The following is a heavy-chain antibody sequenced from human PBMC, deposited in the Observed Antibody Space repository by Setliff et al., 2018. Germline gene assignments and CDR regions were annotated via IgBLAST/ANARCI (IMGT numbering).Heavy chain of an antibody. CDR2: INPNSGGT. Sequence: ASVKVSCKASGFTLSDYFIHWVRQAPGQGLEWMGWINPNSGGTNYAQRFQGRFTMTRDTSISTAYMELNRLTSDDAAMYYCARAGGTYCSNGVCHNWFDPWGQGTLVTVS. CDR1: GFTLSDYF. CDR3: ARAGGTYCSNGVCHNWFDP. D-gene: IGHD2-8*01. V-gene: IGHV1-2*02. J-gene: IGHJ5*02.